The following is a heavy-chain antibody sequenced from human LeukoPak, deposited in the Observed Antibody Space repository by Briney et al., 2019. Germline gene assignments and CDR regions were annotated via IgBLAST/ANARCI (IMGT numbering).Heavy chain of an antibody. V-gene: IGHV4-38-2*02. CDR1: GYYISSAYY. D-gene: IGHD6-13*01. CDR3: ARRSSNYAVVDP. J-gene: IGHJ5*02. CDR2: IYHSGST. Sequence: SETLSLTCTVSGYYISSAYYWGWIRQPPGKGLEWIGSIYHSGSTYYNPSLKSRVTISVDTSKNQFSLKLSSVTAADTAVYYCARRSSNYAVVDPWGQGTLVTVSS.